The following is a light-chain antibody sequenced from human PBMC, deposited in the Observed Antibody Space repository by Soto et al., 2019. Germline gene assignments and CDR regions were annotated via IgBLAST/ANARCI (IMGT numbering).Light chain of an antibody. J-gene: IGLJ3*02. CDR3: TSYAGSDIWV. CDR1: SSDVGGYNY. CDR2: EVS. V-gene: IGLV2-8*01. Sequence: QSVLTQPPSASGSPGQSVTISCTGTSSDVGGYNYVSWYQQYPGKAPKLMIYEVSKRLSGVPDRFSGSKSGKTASLTVSGLQAEDEADYYCTSYAGSDIWVFGGGTKLTVL.